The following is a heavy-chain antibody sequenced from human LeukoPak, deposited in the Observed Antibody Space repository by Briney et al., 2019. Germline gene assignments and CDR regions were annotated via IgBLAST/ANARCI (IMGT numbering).Heavy chain of an antibody. CDR3: AKANSITIFGVISPVDY. CDR1: GFTFSSYW. CDR2: ISGSGGST. V-gene: IGHV3-23*01. D-gene: IGHD3-3*01. J-gene: IGHJ4*02. Sequence: GGSLRLSCAASGFTFSSYWMHWVRQAPGKGLEWVSAISGSGGSTYYADSVKGRFTISRDNSKNTLYLQMNSLRAEDTAVYYCAKANSITIFGVISPVDYWGQGTLVTVSS.